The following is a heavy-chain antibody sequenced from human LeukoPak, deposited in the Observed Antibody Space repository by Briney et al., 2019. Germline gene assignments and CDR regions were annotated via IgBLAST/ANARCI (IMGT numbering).Heavy chain of an antibody. CDR3: ARDLEAAGLDY. V-gene: IGHV3-48*01. Sequence: GGSLRLSCAASGFTFSSYSMNWVRQAPGKGLEWISYISSSSSTTYYADSVKGRFTISRDNAKNSLYLQMNSLRAEDTAVYYCARDLEAAGLDYWGQGTLVTVSS. CDR1: GFTFSSYS. D-gene: IGHD6-13*01. CDR2: ISSSSSTT. J-gene: IGHJ4*02.